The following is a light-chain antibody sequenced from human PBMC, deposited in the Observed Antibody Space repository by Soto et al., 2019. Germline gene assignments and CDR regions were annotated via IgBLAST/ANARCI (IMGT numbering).Light chain of an antibody. J-gene: IGLJ3*02. CDR1: SSDVGGYNY. CDR2: DVS. Sequence: QSALTQPASVSGSPGQSITISCTGTSSDVGGYNYVSWYQQHPGKAPKLMIYDVSNRPSGISNRFSGSKSGNTASLTIFGLQAEDEADYYCTSYTSSSTVLFSGGTKLTVL. V-gene: IGLV2-14*01. CDR3: TSYTSSSTVL.